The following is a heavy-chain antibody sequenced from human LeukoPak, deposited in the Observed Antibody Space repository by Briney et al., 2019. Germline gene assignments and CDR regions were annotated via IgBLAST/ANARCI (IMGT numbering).Heavy chain of an antibody. J-gene: IGHJ4*02. D-gene: IGHD3-22*01. CDR2: IKQDGSQK. CDR1: GFTFSTFW. V-gene: IGHV3-7*03. Sequence: GGSLRLSCAASGFTFSTFWMIWVRQAPGKGLEWVASIKQDGSQKYYVDSVKGRFIISRDNAENSLSLQMNSLRVEDTAVYFCARDLSGYGQAYFDYWGQGIPVTVSS. CDR3: ARDLSGYGQAYFDY.